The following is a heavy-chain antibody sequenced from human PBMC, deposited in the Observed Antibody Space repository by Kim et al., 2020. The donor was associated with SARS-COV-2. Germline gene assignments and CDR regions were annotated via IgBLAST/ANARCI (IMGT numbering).Heavy chain of an antibody. CDR3: AKRPGISGSWSW. J-gene: IGHJ4*02. D-gene: IGHD3-10*01. V-gene: IGHV3-23*01. Sequence: YYADSVKGRFTISRDNSKNTLYLQMNSLRAEDTAVYYCAKRPGISGSWSWRGQGTLVTVSS.